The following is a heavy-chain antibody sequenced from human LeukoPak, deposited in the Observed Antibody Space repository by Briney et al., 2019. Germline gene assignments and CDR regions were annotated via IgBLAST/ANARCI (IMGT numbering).Heavy chain of an antibody. D-gene: IGHD5-18*01. CDR1: GGSISSSSYY. Sequence: SETLSLTCTVSGGSISSSSYYWGWIGQPPGKGLEWIGSIYYSGSTYYNPSLKSRVTISVDTSKNQFSLKLSSVTAADTAVYYCARRSRDTAMAYTDYWGQGTLVTVSS. V-gene: IGHV4-39*01. CDR3: ARRSRDTAMAYTDY. CDR2: IYYSGST. J-gene: IGHJ4*02.